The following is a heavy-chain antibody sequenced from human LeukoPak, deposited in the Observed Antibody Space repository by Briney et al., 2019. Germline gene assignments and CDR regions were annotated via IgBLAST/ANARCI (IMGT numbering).Heavy chain of an antibody. CDR2: IYTSGST. V-gene: IGHV4-4*07. CDR3: ARGLVYSSSPRFDY. J-gene: IGHJ4*02. D-gene: IGHD6-6*01. Sequence: SSETLSLTCTVSGGSISSYYWSWIRQPAGKGLEWIGRIYTSGSTNYNPSLKSRVTISVDTSKNQFSLKLSSVTAADTAVYYCARGLVYSSSPRFDYWGQGTLVTVSS. CDR1: GGSISSYY.